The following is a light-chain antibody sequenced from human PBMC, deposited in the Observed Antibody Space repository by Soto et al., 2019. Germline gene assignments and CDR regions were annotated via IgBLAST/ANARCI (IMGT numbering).Light chain of an antibody. CDR2: EVV. CDR3: TSTSRSSPLF. Sequence: QSALTQPASVSGSPGQSITISCTGTSSDVGGYNYVSWYQHHPGKAPKLMIYEVVNRPSGVSNRFSGSKSGLTASLTISGLQAEGEADYYCTSTSRSSPLFFGTGTKVTVL. J-gene: IGLJ1*01. CDR1: SSDVGGYNY. V-gene: IGLV2-14*01.